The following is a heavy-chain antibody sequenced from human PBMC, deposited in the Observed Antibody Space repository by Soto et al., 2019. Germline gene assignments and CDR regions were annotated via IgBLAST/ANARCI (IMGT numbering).Heavy chain of an antibody. CDR2: INTKFGAT. J-gene: IGHJ2*01. V-gene: IGHV1-69*01. CDR3: ARGASSGFEYWYFDL. D-gene: IGHD5-12*01. Sequence: QVQLVQSGAELKKPGSSVKVSCEASGGSFSKKAISWVRQAPGQGLDWMGGINTKFGATNYAPKFQGRITITADESTNTVYMALSSLTSEDTAVYYCARGASSGFEYWYFDLWGRGTLVSVSS. CDR1: GGSFSKKA.